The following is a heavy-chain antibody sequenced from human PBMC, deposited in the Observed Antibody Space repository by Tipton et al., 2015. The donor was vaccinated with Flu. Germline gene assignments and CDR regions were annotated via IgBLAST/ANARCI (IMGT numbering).Heavy chain of an antibody. Sequence: LRLSCTVSSGSIGSFHWNWIRQPPGKGLEWIGYMYNNKYTKYNPSLEGRVTISVDTSKKQFSLQLRSVTAADTAVYYCARDPSLGMPDYFDYWGQGTLVTASS. CDR1: SGSIGSFH. V-gene: IGHV4-59*12. J-gene: IGHJ4*02. CDR2: MYNNKYT. CDR3: ARDPSLGMPDYFDY. D-gene: IGHD2-2*01.